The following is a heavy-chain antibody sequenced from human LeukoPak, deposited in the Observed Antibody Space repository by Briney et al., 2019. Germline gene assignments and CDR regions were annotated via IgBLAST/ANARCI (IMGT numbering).Heavy chain of an antibody. CDR3: ARPRNEYNSANPIPNYYYYYMDV. CDR1: GGTFSSYA. D-gene: IGHD6-6*01. Sequence: SVKVSCKASGGTFSSYAISWVRKAPGQGLEWMGGTIPIFGTANYAQKFQGRVTITTDESTSTAYMELSSLRSEDTAVYYCARPRNEYNSANPIPNYYYYYMDVWGKGTTVTVSS. J-gene: IGHJ6*03. V-gene: IGHV1-69*05. CDR2: TIPIFGTA.